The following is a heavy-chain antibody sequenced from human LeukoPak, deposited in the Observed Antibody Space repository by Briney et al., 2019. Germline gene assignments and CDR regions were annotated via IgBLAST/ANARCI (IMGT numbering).Heavy chain of an antibody. Sequence: GGSLRLSCAASGVTFSSYSMNWVRQAPGKGLEWVANIKQDGSEKYYVDSVKGRFTISRDNAKNSLYLQMNSLRAEDTAVYSCVRDPAFGELLSCFDYWGQGTLVTVSS. V-gene: IGHV3-7*01. J-gene: IGHJ4*02. D-gene: IGHD3-10*01. CDR1: GVTFSSYS. CDR3: VRDPAFGELLSCFDY. CDR2: IKQDGSEK.